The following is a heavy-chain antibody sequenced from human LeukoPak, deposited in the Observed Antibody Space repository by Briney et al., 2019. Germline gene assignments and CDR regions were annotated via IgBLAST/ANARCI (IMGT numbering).Heavy chain of an antibody. CDR2: ISSNSAYI. J-gene: IGHJ3*02. D-gene: IGHD6-13*01. CDR1: GFTFDDFA. CDR3: AKIPDAAGSTDGFDI. Sequence: PGRSLRLSCAASGFTFDDFAMHWVRQAPGKGLEGVSGISSNSAYIVYADSVKGRFTISRDNAKNSLYLQMNSLRPEDTALYFCAKIPDAAGSTDGFDIWGQGTMVTVSS. V-gene: IGHV3-9*01.